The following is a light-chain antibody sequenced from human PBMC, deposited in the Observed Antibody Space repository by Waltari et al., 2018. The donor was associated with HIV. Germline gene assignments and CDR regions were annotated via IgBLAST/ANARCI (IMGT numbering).Light chain of an antibody. CDR1: SSNIGSNH. J-gene: IGLJ3*02. Sequence: QSVLTQPPSASGTPGPRVTISCSGSSSNIGSNHVYWYQQLPGTAPKLLIYRNQQRPSGVPARFSGSKSVTAASLAISGLRSEDEADYYWAAWDDSLSGWVFGGGTKLTVL. CDR3: AAWDDSLSGWV. CDR2: RNQ. V-gene: IGLV1-47*01.